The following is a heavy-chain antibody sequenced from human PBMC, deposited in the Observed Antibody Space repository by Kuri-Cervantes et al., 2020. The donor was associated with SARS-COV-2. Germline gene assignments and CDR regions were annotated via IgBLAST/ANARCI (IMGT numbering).Heavy chain of an antibody. J-gene: IGHJ4*02. CDR2: IRQDAGDK. CDR3: ARDHGGALDS. D-gene: IGHD3-16*01. Sequence: GESLKISCAASGFTFSSYWMAWVRQAPGKGLEWVANIRQDAGDKNCVDSVRGRFTISRDKAKNSLYLQMNSLGAEDTAVNYCARDHGGALDSWGQGTLVTVSS. V-gene: IGHV3-7*01. CDR1: GFTFSSYW.